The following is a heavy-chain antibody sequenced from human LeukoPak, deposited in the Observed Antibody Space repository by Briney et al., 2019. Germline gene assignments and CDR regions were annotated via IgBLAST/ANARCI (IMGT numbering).Heavy chain of an antibody. Sequence: SETLSLTCAVYGGSFSGYYWSWIRQPPGKGLEWIGEINHSGSTNYNPSLKSRVTISVDTSKNQFSLKLSSVTAADTAVYYCARDPPYDSSGYYSDYWGQGTLVTVSS. D-gene: IGHD3-22*01. V-gene: IGHV4-34*01. J-gene: IGHJ4*02. CDR3: ARDPPYDSSGYYSDY. CDR2: INHSGST. CDR1: GGSFSGYY.